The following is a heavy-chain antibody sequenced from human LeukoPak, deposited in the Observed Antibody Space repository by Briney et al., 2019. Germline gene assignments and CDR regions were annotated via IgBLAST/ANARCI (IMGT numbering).Heavy chain of an antibody. Sequence: PSETLSLTCTVSDGSITNYDWSWVRQPPGKGLEWIGEIYHSGSTNYNPSLKSRVTISVDKSKNQFSLKLSSVTAADMAVYYCARARSGSYYALDYWGQGTLVTVSS. D-gene: IGHD1-26*01. V-gene: IGHV4-59*12. CDR2: IYHSGST. CDR3: ARARSGSYYALDY. CDR1: DGSITNYD. J-gene: IGHJ4*02.